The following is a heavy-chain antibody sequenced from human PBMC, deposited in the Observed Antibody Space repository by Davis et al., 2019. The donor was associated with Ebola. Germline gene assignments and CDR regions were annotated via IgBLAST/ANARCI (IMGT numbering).Heavy chain of an antibody. CDR3: ARNAGGVEMATIDYFDY. CDR2: IYYSGST. J-gene: IGHJ4*02. CDR1: GGSISSSSYY. V-gene: IGHV4-39*07. D-gene: IGHD5-24*01. Sequence: MPSETLSLTCTVSGGSISSSSYYWGWIRQPPGKGLEWIGSIYYSGSTYYNPSLKSRVTISVDTSKNQFSLRLSSVTAVDTAVYYCARNAGGVEMATIDYFDYWGQGTLVTVSS.